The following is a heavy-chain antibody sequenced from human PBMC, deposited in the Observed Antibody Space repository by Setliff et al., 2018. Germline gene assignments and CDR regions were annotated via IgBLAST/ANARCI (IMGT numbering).Heavy chain of an antibody. CDR1: GFTFTSYW. Sequence: GSLRLSCTASGFTFTSYWMSWVRQAPGKGLEWVANIKQNGIAKYYVDSVEGRFTISRDNAKNSLYLQMNSLRAEDTAVYYCARDGGEYWGQGTLVTVSS. CDR3: ARDGGEY. V-gene: IGHV3-7*01. D-gene: IGHD3-16*01. CDR2: IKQNGIAK. J-gene: IGHJ4*02.